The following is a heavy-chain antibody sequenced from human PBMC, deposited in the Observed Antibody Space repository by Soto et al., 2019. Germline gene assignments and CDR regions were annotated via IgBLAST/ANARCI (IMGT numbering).Heavy chain of an antibody. CDR3: ARQDSTGYDKDVNFVY. Sequence: SETLSLTCSVSGGSIGSIRYYWGWIRQPPGKGLEWIGNVYYSGSAYYNPSLKSRVTISVDTAKNPVHVNLSSVTATDTALYYCARQDSTGYDKDVNFVYGCQGNHVTVAS. CDR1: GGSIGSIRYY. J-gene: IGHJ4*02. V-gene: IGHV4-39*01. D-gene: IGHD2-2*01. CDR2: VYYSGSA.